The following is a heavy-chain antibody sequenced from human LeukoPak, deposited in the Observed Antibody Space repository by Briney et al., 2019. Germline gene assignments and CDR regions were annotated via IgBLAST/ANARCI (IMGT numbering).Heavy chain of an antibody. D-gene: IGHD3-10*01. V-gene: IGHV1-8*01. Sequence: ASVKVSCKASGYTFTSYDINWVRQATGQGLEWMGWMNPNSGNTGYAQKFQGRVTMTRNTSISTAYMELSSLRSEDTAVYYCARVGGITMVRDVSWFSWFDPWGQGTLVTVSS. CDR3: ARVGGITMVRDVSWFSWFDP. CDR2: MNPNSGNT. J-gene: IGHJ5*02. CDR1: GYTFTSYD.